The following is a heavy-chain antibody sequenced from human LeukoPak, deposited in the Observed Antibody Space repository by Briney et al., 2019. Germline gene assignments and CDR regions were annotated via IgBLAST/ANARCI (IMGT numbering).Heavy chain of an antibody. V-gene: IGHV4-38-2*02. CDR2: IYHSGST. J-gene: IGHJ6*03. CDR3: ARETSQKGAHYMDV. CDR1: GYSITTAYY. D-gene: IGHD3-16*01. Sequence: PSETLSLTCTVSGYSITTAYYWGWVRPPPGKGLEWIGSIYHSGSTYYTPSLKSRVTISVDTSKNQFSLKLSSVTAADTAVYYCARETSQKGAHYMDVWGKGTTVTISS.